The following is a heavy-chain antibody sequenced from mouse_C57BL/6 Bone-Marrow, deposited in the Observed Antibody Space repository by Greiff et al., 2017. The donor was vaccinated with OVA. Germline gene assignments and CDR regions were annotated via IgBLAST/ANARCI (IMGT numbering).Heavy chain of an antibody. Sequence: EVQWVESGGGLVQPGGSLSLSCAASGFTFTDYYMSWVRQPPGKALEWLGFIRNKANGYTTEYSASVKGRFTISRDNSQSILYLQMNALRAEDSATYYCARFYYYGSWFAYWGQGTLVTVSA. CDR1: GFTFTDYY. D-gene: IGHD1-1*01. J-gene: IGHJ3*01. CDR2: IRNKANGYTT. CDR3: ARFYYYGSWFAY. V-gene: IGHV7-3*01.